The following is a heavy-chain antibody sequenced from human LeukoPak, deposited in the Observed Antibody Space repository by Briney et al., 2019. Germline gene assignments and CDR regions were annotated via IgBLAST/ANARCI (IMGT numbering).Heavy chain of an antibody. CDR2: IYYSGST. CDR3: ASGYCGGACQLGGVDM. V-gene: IGHV4-59*01. Sequence: LSETLSLTCTVSGGSISSYYWSWIRQPPGKGLEWIGYIYYSGSTNYNPSLKSRVTISLDTSGNQFSLKLSSVTAADTAVYYCASGYCGGACQLGGVDMWGQGTMVTVSS. CDR1: GGSISSYY. D-gene: IGHD2-21*02. J-gene: IGHJ3*02.